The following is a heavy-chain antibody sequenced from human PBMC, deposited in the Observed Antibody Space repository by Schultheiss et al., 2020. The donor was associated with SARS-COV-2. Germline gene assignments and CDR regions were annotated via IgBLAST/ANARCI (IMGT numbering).Heavy chain of an antibody. CDR2: INRDGSST. CDR1: GFTFSSHW. V-gene: IGHV3-74*01. J-gene: IGHJ4*02. Sequence: GGSLRLSCAASGFTFSSHWMHWVRQAPGKGLVWVSRINRDGSSTSYADSVKGRFTISRDNAKNTLYLQMNSLRAEDTAVYFCAREVYSRGYYPDYWGQGTVVTVS. CDR3: AREVYSRGYYPDY. D-gene: IGHD3-22*01.